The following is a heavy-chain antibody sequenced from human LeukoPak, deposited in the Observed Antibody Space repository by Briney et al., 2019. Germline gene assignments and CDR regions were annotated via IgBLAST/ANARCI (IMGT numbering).Heavy chain of an antibody. CDR2: IYYSGST. J-gene: IGHJ4*02. V-gene: IGHV4-59*01. CDR3: ARVIAAAGPFDY. CDR1: GGSISSYY. D-gene: IGHD6-13*01. Sequence: SETLSLTCTVSGGSISSYYWIWIRQPPGKGLEWIGSIYYSGSTNYNPSLKSRVTISVDTSKNQFSLKLSSVTAADTAVYYCARVIAAAGPFDYWGQGTLVTVSS.